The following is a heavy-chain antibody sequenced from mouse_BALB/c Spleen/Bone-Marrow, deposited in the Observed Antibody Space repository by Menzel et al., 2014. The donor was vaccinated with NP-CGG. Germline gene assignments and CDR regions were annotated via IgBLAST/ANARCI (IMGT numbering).Heavy chain of an antibody. J-gene: IGHJ2*01. Sequence: VQLKESGGGLVKPGGSRKLSCAASGFTFSSFGMHWVRQAPEKGLEWVAYISSGSSTIYYADTVKGRFTISRDNPKNTLFLQMTSLRSEDTAMYYCARSSYGYDRQAYFFDYWGQGTTLTVSS. CDR3: ARSSYGYDRQAYFFDY. V-gene: IGHV5-17*02. D-gene: IGHD2-2*01. CDR2: ISSGSSTI. CDR1: GFTFSSFG.